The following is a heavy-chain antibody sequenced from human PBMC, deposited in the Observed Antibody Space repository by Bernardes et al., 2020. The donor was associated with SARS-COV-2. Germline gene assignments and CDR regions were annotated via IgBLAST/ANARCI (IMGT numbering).Heavy chain of an antibody. Sequence: LRLSCAASGFTFSSYAMSWVRQAPGKGLEWVSAISGSGGSTYYADSVKGRFTISRDNSKNTLYLQMNSLRAEDTAVYYCARRYCSGGSCTLTVDYWGQGTLVTVSS. CDR2: ISGSGGST. D-gene: IGHD2-15*01. J-gene: IGHJ4*02. V-gene: IGHV3-23*01. CDR1: GFTFSSYA. CDR3: ARRYCSGGSCTLTVDY.